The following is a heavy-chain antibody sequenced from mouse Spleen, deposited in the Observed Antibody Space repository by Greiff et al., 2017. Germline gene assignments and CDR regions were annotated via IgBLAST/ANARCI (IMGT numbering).Heavy chain of an antibody. CDR2: IWSDGST. D-gene: IGHD3-1*01. CDR1: GFSLTSYG. Sequence: QVQLKESGPGLVAPSQSLSITCTVSGFSLTSYGVHWVRQPPGKGLEWLVVIWSDGSTTYNSALKSRLSISKDNSKSQVCLKMNSLQTDDTAMYYCARESSGYLWFAYWGQGTLVTVSA. CDR3: ARESSGYLWFAY. J-gene: IGHJ3*01. V-gene: IGHV2-6*02.